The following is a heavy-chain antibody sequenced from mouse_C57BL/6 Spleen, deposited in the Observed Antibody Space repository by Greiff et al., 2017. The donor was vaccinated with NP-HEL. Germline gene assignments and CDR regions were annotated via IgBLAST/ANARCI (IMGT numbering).Heavy chain of an antibody. D-gene: IGHD1-2*01. Sequence: QVQLQQPGAELVKPGASVKMSCKASGYTFTSYWITWVKQRPGQGLEWIGDIYPGSGSTNYNEKFKSKATLTVDTSSSTAYMQLSSLTSEDSAVYYCARREITTAQAWFAYWGQGTLVTGSA. J-gene: IGHJ3*01. CDR1: GYTFTSYW. CDR3: ARREITTAQAWFAY. V-gene: IGHV1-55*01. CDR2: IYPGSGST.